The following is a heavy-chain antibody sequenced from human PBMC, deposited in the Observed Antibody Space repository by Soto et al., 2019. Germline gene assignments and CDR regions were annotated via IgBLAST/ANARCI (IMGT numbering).Heavy chain of an antibody. J-gene: IGHJ5*02. V-gene: IGHV4-30-4*01. D-gene: IGHD2-21*01. CDR3: ARAERFPRSWFDT. CDR1: GDSISSGDYY. Sequence: SETLSLTCTVSGDSISSGDYYWSWIRQAPGKGLEWIGHITYRGTTYYNPSLKSRVSIRVDTSNSQFSLKLTSVTAADTAMYFCARAERFPRSWFDTWGQGTQVTVSS. CDR2: ITYRGTT.